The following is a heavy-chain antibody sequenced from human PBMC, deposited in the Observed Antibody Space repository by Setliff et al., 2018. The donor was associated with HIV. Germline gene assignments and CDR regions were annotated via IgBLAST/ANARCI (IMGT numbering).Heavy chain of an antibody. V-gene: IGHV5-51*01. CDR2: IYPGDSDT. J-gene: IGHJ6*02. D-gene: IGHD3-10*01. CDR3: ASQIMVRGVSLYGMDV. Sequence: PGESLTISCKGSGYSFTSYWIGWVRQMPGKGLEWMGIIYPGDSDTRYSPSFQGQVTISADKSISTAYLQWSGLKASDTAMYYCASQIMVRGVSLYGMDVWGQGTTVTVSS. CDR1: GYSFTSYW.